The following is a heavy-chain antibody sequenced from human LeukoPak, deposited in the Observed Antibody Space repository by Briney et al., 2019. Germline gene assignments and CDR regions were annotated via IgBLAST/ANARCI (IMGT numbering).Heavy chain of an antibody. J-gene: IGHJ4*02. CDR3: ARGIPRYYVYATLDYFDY. V-gene: IGHV4-34*01. D-gene: IGHD2-8*01. CDR1: GGSFSGYY. Sequence: SETLSLTCAVYGGSFSGYYWSWIRQPPGKGLEWIGEINHSGSTNYNPSLKSRVTISVDTSKNQFSLKLSSVTAADTAVYYCARGIPRYYVYATLDYFDYWGQGTLVTVS. CDR2: INHSGST.